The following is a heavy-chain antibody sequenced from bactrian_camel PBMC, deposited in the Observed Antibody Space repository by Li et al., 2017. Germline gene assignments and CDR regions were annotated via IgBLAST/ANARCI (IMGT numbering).Heavy chain of an antibody. CDR1: GYTWPNYC. CDR2: VDTDGDT. Sequence: HVQLVESGGGSVQAGGSLRLSCVVSGYTWPNYCLAWFRQAPGKEREAVACVDTDGDTKYGDSVKGRFTISKDNAKHTLYLQMNSLKPEDTAMYYCAAKRGLLCSAGYPPTWYNYWGQGTQVTVS. J-gene: IGHJ4*01. D-gene: IGHD2*01. V-gene: IGHV3S1*01. CDR3: AAKRGLLCSAGYPPTWYNY.